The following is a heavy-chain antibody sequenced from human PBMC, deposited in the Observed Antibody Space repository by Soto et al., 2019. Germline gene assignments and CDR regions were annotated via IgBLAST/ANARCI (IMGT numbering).Heavy chain of an antibody. V-gene: IGHV3-30*18. CDR3: AKSPYDFWSTDY. J-gene: IGHJ4*02. Sequence: GGSLRLSCAASGFTFSSYGMHWVRQAPGKGLEWVAVISYDGSNKYYADSVKGRFTISRDNSKNTLYLQMNSLRAEDTAVYYCAKSPYDFWSTDYWGQGTLVTVSS. CDR2: ISYDGSNK. CDR1: GFTFSSYG. D-gene: IGHD3-3*01.